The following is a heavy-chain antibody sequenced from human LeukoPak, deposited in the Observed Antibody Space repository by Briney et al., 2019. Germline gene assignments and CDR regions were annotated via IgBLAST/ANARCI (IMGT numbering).Heavy chain of an antibody. CDR2: IIPIFGTA. CDR1: GGTFSSYA. Sequence: GSSVKVSCKASGGTFSSYAISWVRQAPGQGLEWMGGIIPIFGTANYAQKFQGRVTITADESTSTAYMELSSLRSEHTAVYYCARSEVRGPHMDNWFDPWGQGTLVTVSS. V-gene: IGHV1-69*01. J-gene: IGHJ5*02. D-gene: IGHD3-10*01. CDR3: ARSEVRGPHMDNWFDP.